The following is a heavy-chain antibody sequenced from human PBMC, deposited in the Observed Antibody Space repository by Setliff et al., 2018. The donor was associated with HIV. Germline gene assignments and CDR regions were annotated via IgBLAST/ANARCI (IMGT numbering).Heavy chain of an antibody. D-gene: IGHD3-3*01. V-gene: IGHV1-3*01. CDR3: ASSTITIFGVVPYYFDY. Sequence: ASVKVSCKASGSTFSSYAFHWVRQAPGQRLEWMGWINAGNGKTKYTQKFQSRVTITRDTSASTAYMELHSLRSEDTATYYCASSTITIFGVVPYYFDYWGQGTLVTVSS. CDR1: GSTFSSYA. J-gene: IGHJ4*02. CDR2: INAGNGKT.